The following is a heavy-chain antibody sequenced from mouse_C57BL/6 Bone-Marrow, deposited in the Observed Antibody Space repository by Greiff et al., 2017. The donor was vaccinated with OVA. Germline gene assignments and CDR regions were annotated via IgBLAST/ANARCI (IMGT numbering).Heavy chain of an antibody. J-gene: IGHJ4*01. V-gene: IGHV1-55*01. CDR1: GYTFTSYW. D-gene: IGHD1-1*01. CDR2: IYPGSGRT. CDR3: ARAGITTGEGYFAMDY. Sequence: QVQLQQPGAELVKPGASVKMSCKASGYTFTSYWITWVKQRPGQGLEWIGDIYPGSGRTNYNEKFKSKATLTVDTSSSTAYMQLSSLTSEDSAIYSCARAGITTGEGYFAMDYWGQGTSVTVSS.